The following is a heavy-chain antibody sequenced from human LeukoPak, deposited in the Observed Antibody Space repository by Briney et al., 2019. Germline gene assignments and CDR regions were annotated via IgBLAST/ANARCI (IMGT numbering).Heavy chain of an antibody. V-gene: IGHV4-59*01. CDR1: GGSFSSYY. CDR2: IYYSGTT. CDR3: AREKSGEFDY. Sequence: PSETLSLTCTVSGGSFSSYYWNWIRQPPGKGLEWIGYIYYSGTTNYNPSLKSRVTISVDTSKNQFSLKLNSVTAADTALYYCAREKSGEFDYWGQGTLVTVSS. J-gene: IGHJ4*02. D-gene: IGHD7-27*01.